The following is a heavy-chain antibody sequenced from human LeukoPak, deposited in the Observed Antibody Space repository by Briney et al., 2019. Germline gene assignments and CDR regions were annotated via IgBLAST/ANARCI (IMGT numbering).Heavy chain of an antibody. CDR2: MNPNSGNT. J-gene: IGHJ4*02. CDR3: GKERGSGSYRGV. V-gene: IGHV1-8*01. CDR1: GYTFTSYD. D-gene: IGHD3-10*01. Sequence: ASVKVSCKASGYTFTSYDINWVRQATGQGLEWMGWMNPNSGNTGYAQKFQGRVTMTRNTSISTAYMELSSLRSEDTAVYYCGKERGSGSYRGVWGQGTLVTVSS.